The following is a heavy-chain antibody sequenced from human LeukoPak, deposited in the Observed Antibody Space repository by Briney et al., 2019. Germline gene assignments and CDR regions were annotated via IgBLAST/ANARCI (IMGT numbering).Heavy chain of an antibody. J-gene: IGHJ6*02. CDR3: ARDHQTITITLGYGMDV. CDR2: IIPIFGTA. V-gene: IGHV1-69*13. CDR1: GGTFSGHA. D-gene: IGHD5-12*01. Sequence: ASVKVSCEASGGTFSGHAISWVRQAPGQGLEWMGGIIPIFGTANYAQKFQGRVTITADESTSTAYMELSSLRSEDTAVYYCARDHQTITITLGYGMDVWGQGTTVTVSS.